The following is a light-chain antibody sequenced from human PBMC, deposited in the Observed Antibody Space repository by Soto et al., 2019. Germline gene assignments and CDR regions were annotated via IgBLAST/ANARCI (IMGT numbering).Light chain of an antibody. Sequence: DIEMTQSPSSLSASVGDRVTITCRASQGSSNYLAWYQQRPGKVPKLLIYAASTLQAGVPSRFSRSGSGTDFTLTISSLQPEDAATYYCQKYDSAPWTFGQGTEVEIK. CDR3: QKYDSAPWT. J-gene: IGKJ1*01. CDR2: AAS. V-gene: IGKV1-27*01. CDR1: QGSSNY.